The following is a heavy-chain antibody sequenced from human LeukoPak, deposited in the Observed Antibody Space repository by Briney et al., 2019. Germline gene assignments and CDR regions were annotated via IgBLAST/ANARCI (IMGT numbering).Heavy chain of an antibody. CDR3: ATVYLRWELLRGFHY. Sequence: ASVKVSCKVSGYTLTELSMHWVRQAPGKGLEWMGGFDPEDGETIYAQKFQGRVTMTEDTSTDTAYMELSSLRSEDTAVYYCATVYLRWELLRGFHYWGQGTLVTVSS. CDR2: FDPEDGET. CDR1: GYTLTELS. J-gene: IGHJ4*02. V-gene: IGHV1-24*01. D-gene: IGHD1-26*01.